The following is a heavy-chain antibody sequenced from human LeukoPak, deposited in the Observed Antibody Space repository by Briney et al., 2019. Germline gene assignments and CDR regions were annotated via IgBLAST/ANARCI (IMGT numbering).Heavy chain of an antibody. V-gene: IGHV4-34*01. Sequence: YPSETLSLTCAVYGGSFSGYYWSWIRQPPGKGLEWIGEINHSGSTNYNPSLKSRVTISVDTSKNQFSLKLSSVTAADTAVYYCARDSRKDTLTGQWYFDLWGRGTLVTVSS. CDR2: INHSGST. CDR1: GGSFSGYY. J-gene: IGHJ2*01. D-gene: IGHD3-9*01. CDR3: ARDSRKDTLTGQWYFDL.